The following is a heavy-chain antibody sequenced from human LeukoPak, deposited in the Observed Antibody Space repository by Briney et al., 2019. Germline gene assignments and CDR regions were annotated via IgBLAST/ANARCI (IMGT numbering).Heavy chain of an antibody. V-gene: IGHV1-69*13. J-gene: IGHJ3*02. Sequence: SVKVSCKASGGTFSSYAISWVRQAPGQGLEWMGGIIPIFGTANYAQKFQGRVTITADESTSTAYMELSSLRSEDTAVYYCARDQYSSSGYGGGDAFDIWGQGTMVTVSS. CDR3: ARDQYSSSGYGGGDAFDI. D-gene: IGHD6-13*01. CDR1: GGTFSSYA. CDR2: IIPIFGTA.